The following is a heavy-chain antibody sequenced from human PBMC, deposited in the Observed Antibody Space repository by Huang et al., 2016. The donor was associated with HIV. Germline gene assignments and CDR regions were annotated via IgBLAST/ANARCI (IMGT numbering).Heavy chain of an antibody. J-gene: IGHJ3*02. CDR2: ISISGTTI. D-gene: IGHD6-19*01. CDR3: ARRMAGWDDVFDM. Sequence: QVQLVESGGGLVKPGGSLRLSCAASGLVFSDHYMNWIRQASGKGVEWISYISISGTTIRYADAGKGRFTISRDNAKKSLFLEMNSLRVEDTAVYYCARRMAGWDDVFDMWGQGTMVTVSS. CDR1: GLVFSDHY. V-gene: IGHV3-11*01.